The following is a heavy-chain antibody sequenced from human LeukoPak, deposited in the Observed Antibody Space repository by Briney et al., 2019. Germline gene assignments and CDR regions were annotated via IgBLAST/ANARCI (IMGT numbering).Heavy chain of an antibody. V-gene: IGHV1-69*13. CDR3: ARGAAKYSSSWSFDY. CDR2: ITPIFGAA. D-gene: IGHD6-13*01. Sequence: SVKVSCKASGGTFSSYPFTWVRQAPGQGLEWMGEITPIFGAANYAQTFQGRVTITADESTSTVFMELSSLRSEDTAVYYCARGAAKYSSSWSFDYWGQGTLVTVSS. J-gene: IGHJ4*02. CDR1: GGTFSSYP.